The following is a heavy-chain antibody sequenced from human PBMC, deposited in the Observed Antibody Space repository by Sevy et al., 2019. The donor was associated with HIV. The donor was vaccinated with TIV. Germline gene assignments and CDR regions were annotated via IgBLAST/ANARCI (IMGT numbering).Heavy chain of an antibody. Sequence: GGSLRLSCAASGFTFSSYGMHWVRQAPGKGLEWVAFIRYDGSNKYYADSVKGRFTISRDNSKNTLYLQMNSLRAEDTAVYYCAKDTRLHLGELSLLYYYYGMDVWGQRTTVTVSS. CDR2: IRYDGSNK. CDR1: GFTFSSYG. V-gene: IGHV3-30*02. CDR3: AKDTRLHLGELSLLYYYYGMDV. D-gene: IGHD3-16*02. J-gene: IGHJ6*02.